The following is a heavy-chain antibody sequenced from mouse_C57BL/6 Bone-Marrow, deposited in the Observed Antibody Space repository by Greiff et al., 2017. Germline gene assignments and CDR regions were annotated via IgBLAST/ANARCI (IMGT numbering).Heavy chain of an antibody. CDR1: GFTFSDYG. CDR3: ARGAYYSNLYYFDY. CDR2: ISRGSSTI. V-gene: IGHV5-17*01. Sequence: EVQVVESGGGLVKPGASLKLSCAASGFTFSDYGMHWVRQAPEKGLEWVAYISRGSSTIYYADTVKGRFTISRDNAKNTLFLQMTILRSEDTDMYDCARGAYYSNLYYFDYWGQGTTLTVSS. J-gene: IGHJ2*01. D-gene: IGHD2-5*01.